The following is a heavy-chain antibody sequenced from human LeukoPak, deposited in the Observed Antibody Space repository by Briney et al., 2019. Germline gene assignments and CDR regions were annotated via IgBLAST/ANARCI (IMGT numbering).Heavy chain of an antibody. D-gene: IGHD2-2*01. CDR3: ARGQIVVVPAAMYY. CDR1: GFTFSSYA. Sequence: GGSLRLSRAASGFTFSSYAMHWVRQAPGKGLEWVAAISYDGSNKYYADSVKGRFTISRDNSKNTLYLQMNSLRAEDTAVYYCARGQIVVVPAAMYYWGQGTLVTVSS. CDR2: ISYDGSNK. J-gene: IGHJ4*02. V-gene: IGHV3-30-3*01.